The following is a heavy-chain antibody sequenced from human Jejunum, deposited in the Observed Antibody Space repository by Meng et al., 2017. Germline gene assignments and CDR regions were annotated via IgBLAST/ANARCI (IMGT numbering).Heavy chain of an antibody. V-gene: IGHV4-4*02. CDR1: GGSITSSNW. J-gene: IGHJ4*02. CDR3: ARFDISTAGRGDY. D-gene: IGHD6-13*01. Sequence: QSPLHAAGPGPVTPSGPPSRTCAGSGGSITSSNWWSWVRQPPGKGLEWIGEIFHSGSTNYNPPLKSRVTISVDKSKNQFSLKVTSVTAADTATYYCARFDISTAGRGDYWGQGILVTVSS. CDR2: IFHSGST.